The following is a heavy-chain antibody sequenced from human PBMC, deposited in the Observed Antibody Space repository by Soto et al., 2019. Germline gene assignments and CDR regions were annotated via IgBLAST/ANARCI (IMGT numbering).Heavy chain of an antibody. CDR2: LTGSGGST. D-gene: IGHD5-18*01. V-gene: IGHV3-23*01. CDR1: GFTFSSYA. CDR3: ARIRFRGFHYGYELDY. Sequence: EVQLLESGGGLVQPGGSLRLSCAASGFTFSSYAMSWVRQAPGKGLEWVSTLTGSGGSTYYADSVKGRFTISRDNSISRDNSKNTLYLQMNSLRAEDTAVYFCARIRFRGFHYGYELDYWGQGTLVTVSS. J-gene: IGHJ4*02.